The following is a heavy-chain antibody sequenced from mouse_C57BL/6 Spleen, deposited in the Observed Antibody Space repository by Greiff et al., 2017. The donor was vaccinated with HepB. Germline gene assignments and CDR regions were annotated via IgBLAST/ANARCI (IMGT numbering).Heavy chain of an antibody. CDR2: IDPSDSYT. J-gene: IGHJ2*01. D-gene: IGHD1-1*01. CDR1: GYTFTSYW. V-gene: IGHV1-50*01. CDR3: ARSGIGPITTGY. Sequence: QVQLQQPGAELVKPGASVKLSCKASGYTFTSYWMQWVKQRPGQGLEWIGEIDPSDSYTNYNQKFKGKATLTVDTSSSTAYMQLSSLTSEDSAVYYCARSGIGPITTGYWGQGTTLTVSS.